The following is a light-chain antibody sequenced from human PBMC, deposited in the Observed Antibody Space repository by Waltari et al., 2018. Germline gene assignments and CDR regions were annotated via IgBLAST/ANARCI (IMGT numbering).Light chain of an antibody. CDR2: GAS. Sequence: EIVLTQSPGTLSLSPGERATLSCRASQSVSSSYLAWFQQKPGQDPRLLIDGASSRATGSPDRFRCSGSGTYFTLTISRLEPEDFAVYYCQQYGSSPLYTFGQGTKLEIK. CDR3: QQYGSSPLYT. J-gene: IGKJ2*01. CDR1: QSVSSSY. V-gene: IGKV3-20*01.